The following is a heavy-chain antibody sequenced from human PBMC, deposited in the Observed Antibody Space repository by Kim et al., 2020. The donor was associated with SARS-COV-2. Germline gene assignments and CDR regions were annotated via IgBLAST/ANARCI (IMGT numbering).Heavy chain of an antibody. CDR3: ARGGSRLIDY. CDR2: ISSSSSTI. CDR1: GFTFSSYS. Sequence: GGSLRLSCAASGFTFSSYSINWVRQAPGKGLDWVSYISSSSSTIYYADSVKGRFTISRDNAKNSVYLQVNSLRDEDTAVYYCARGGSRLIDYWGQGTLVT. D-gene: IGHD1-26*01. V-gene: IGHV3-48*02. J-gene: IGHJ4*02.